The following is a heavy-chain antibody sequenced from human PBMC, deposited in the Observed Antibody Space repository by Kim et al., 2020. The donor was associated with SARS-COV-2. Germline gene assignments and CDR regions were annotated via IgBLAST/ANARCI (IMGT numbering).Heavy chain of an antibody. CDR2: ISGSGGST. Sequence: GGSLRLSCAASGFTFSSYAMSWVRQAPGKGLEWVSAISGSGGSTYYADSVKGRFTISRDNSKNTLYLQMNSLRAEDTAVYYCANTTHYDFWSGHNWFDPWGQGTLVTVSS. J-gene: IGHJ5*02. D-gene: IGHD3-3*01. V-gene: IGHV3-23*01. CDR3: ANTTHYDFWSGHNWFDP. CDR1: GFTFSSYA.